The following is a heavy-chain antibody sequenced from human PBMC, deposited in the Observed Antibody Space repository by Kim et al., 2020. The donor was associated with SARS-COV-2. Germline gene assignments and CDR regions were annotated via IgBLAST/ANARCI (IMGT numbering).Heavy chain of an antibody. D-gene: IGHD6-13*01. Sequence: SETLSLTCAVYGGSFSGYYWSWIRQPPGKGLEWIGEINHSGSTNYNPSLKSRVTISVDTSKNQFSLKLSSVTAADTAVYYCARGRAATAGPWGQGTLVTVSS. CDR3: ARGRAATAGP. V-gene: IGHV4-34*01. CDR1: GGSFSGYY. J-gene: IGHJ5*02. CDR2: INHSGST.